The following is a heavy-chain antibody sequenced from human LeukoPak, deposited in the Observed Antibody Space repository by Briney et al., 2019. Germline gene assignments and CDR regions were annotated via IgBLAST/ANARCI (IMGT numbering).Heavy chain of an antibody. D-gene: IGHD6-19*01. V-gene: IGHV3-30*18. CDR1: GFTFSSYG. CDR3: AKVHSSGWYNLVY. J-gene: IGHJ4*02. Sequence: PGGSLRLSYAASGFTFSSYGMHWVRQAPGKGLEWVAVISYDGSNKYYADSVKGRFTISRDNSKNTLYLQMNSLRAEDTAVYYCAKVHSSGWYNLVYWGQGTLVTVSS. CDR2: ISYDGSNK.